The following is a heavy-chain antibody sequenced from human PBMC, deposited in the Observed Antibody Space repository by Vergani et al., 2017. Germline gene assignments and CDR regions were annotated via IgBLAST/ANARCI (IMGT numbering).Heavy chain of an antibody. CDR1: GFTFSSYG. V-gene: IGHV3-33*01. Sequence: QVQLVESGGGVVQPGRSLRLSCAASGFTFSSYGMHWVRQAPGKGLEWVAVIWYDGSNKYYADSVKGRFTISRDNSKNTLYLQMNSLRAEDTAVYYCARGDGIDYGDLKDVWGQGTLVTVSS. D-gene: IGHD4-17*01. CDR3: ARGDGIDYGDLKDV. CDR2: IWYDGSNK. J-gene: IGHJ4*02.